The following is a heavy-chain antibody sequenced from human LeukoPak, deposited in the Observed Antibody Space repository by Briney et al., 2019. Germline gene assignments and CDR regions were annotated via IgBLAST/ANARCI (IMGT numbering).Heavy chain of an antibody. CDR1: GGSISNYY. D-gene: IGHD4-11*01. Sequence: SETLSLTCTVSGGSISNYYWSWIRQPPGEGLEWIGYIYYSGSTNYNPSLKSRVTMSIDMSKNQFSLNLPSVTATDTAVYYCARGGLGGITAYSNYLFDYWGQGTLVTVSS. CDR2: IYYSGST. CDR3: ARGGLGGITAYSNYLFDY. V-gene: IGHV4-59*08. J-gene: IGHJ4*02.